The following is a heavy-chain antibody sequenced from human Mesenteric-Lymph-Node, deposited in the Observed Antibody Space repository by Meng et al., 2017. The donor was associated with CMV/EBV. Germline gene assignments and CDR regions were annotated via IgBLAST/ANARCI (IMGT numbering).Heavy chain of an antibody. CDR1: GGTFSSYA. Sequence: ASVKVSCKASGGTFSSYAINWVRQAPGQGLEWMGLISAYSGDRKYAQKFQGRVTLTPDTSTSTAYMELRSLRSDDTAVYYCARAGEDYYDSSGDCLFDYWGQGTLVTVSS. CDR3: ARAGEDYYDSSGDCLFDY. CDR2: ISAYSGDR. V-gene: IGHV1-18*01. J-gene: IGHJ4*02. D-gene: IGHD3-22*01.